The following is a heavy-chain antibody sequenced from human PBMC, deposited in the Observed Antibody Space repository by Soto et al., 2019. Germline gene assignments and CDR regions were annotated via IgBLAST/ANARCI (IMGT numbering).Heavy chain of an antibody. D-gene: IGHD2-2*01. J-gene: IGHJ3*01. CDR3: ARDSTSCHDRVC. CDR2: ISSSSSYI. Sequence: GGSLRLSSAAAEFTCGGYSMNWVRQAPGKGLEWVSSISSSSSYIYYADSVKGRFTISRDNAKNSLYLQMNSLRAEDTTVYYCARDSTSCHDRVCWGQGTMVTVSS. V-gene: IGHV3-21*01. CDR1: EFTCGGYS.